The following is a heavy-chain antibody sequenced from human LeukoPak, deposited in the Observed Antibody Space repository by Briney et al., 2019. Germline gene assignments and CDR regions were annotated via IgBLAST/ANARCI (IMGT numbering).Heavy chain of an antibody. CDR2: IYYSGST. J-gene: IGHJ5*02. Sequence: PSETLSLTCTVSGGSISSGDYYWSWVRQPPGKGLEWIGYIYYSGSTDYTPSLKSRVTIPVDTSKSQISLKLSSVTAADTAVYYCARRVYSHGFYHWGQGTLVTVSS. D-gene: IGHD5-18*01. V-gene: IGHV4-30-4*01. CDR3: ARRVYSHGFYH. CDR1: GGSISSGDYY.